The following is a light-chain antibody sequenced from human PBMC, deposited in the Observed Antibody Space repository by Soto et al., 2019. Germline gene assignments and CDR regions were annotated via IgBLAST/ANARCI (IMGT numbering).Light chain of an antibody. CDR3: SSYTSSSTSCV. J-gene: IGLJ1*01. CDR1: SSDVGGYNY. Sequence: QSVLTQPASVSGSPGQPITISCTGTSSDVGGYNYVSWYQQHPGKAPKLMIYEVSNRPSGVSNRFSGSKSGNTASLTISGLQAEDEADYYCSSYTSSSTSCVFGTGTKGTAL. CDR2: EVS. V-gene: IGLV2-14*01.